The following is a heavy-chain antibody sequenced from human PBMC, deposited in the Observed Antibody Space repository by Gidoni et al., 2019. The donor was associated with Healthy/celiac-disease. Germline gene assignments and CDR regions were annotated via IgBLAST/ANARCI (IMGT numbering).Heavy chain of an antibody. CDR3: ARQSHRYFD. CDR2: IYYSGST. Sequence: QLQLQESGPGLVKPSETLSLTCTVSGGSISSSSYYWGCIRQPPGKGLEWIGSIYYSGSTYYNPSLKSRVTISVDTSKNQFSLKLSSVTAADTAVYYCARQSHRYFDWGQGTLVTVSS. V-gene: IGHV4-39*01. J-gene: IGHJ4*02. CDR1: GGSISSSSYY. D-gene: IGHD3-9*01.